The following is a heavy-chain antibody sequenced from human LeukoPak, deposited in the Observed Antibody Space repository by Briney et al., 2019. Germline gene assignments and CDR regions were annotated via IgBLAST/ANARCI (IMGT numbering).Heavy chain of an antibody. V-gene: IGHV3-33*01. J-gene: IGHJ3*02. CDR1: GFTFSSYG. CDR3: ARVRSGTGAYEI. Sequence: GGSLGLSCVASGFTFSSYGMHWLRQAPGKGREWVAVIWYDGTHIHYVDSVRGRFTISRDNSKSTLYLQMTSLRVEDTAVYYCARVRSGTGAYEIWGHGTVVTVSS. D-gene: IGHD3-10*01. CDR2: IWYDGTHI.